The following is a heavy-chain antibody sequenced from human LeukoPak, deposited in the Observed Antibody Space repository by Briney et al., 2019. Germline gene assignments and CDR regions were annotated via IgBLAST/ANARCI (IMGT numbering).Heavy chain of an antibody. J-gene: IGHJ3*02. CDR2: INHSGST. Sequence: SETLSLTCAVYGGSFSGYYWSWIRQSPGKGLEWIGEINHSGSTNSNPSLKSRVTIGVDTSKNQFSLKLRSATAADTAVYYCARVHQQLALYVFDIWGHGTLVTVSS. CDR1: GGSFSGYY. CDR3: ARVHQQLALYVFDI. V-gene: IGHV4-34*01. D-gene: IGHD6-13*01.